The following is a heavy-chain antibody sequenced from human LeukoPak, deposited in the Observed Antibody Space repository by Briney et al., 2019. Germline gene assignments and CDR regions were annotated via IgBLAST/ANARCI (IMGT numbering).Heavy chain of an antibody. CDR1: GGSISSYY. D-gene: IGHD3-3*01. CDR3: ARSGWDDFWGAIXGXXDP. V-gene: IGHV4-59*01. CDR2: IYYSGST. J-gene: IGHJ5*02. Sequence: SETLSLTCTVSGGSISSYYWSWIRQPPGKGLEWIGYIYYSGSTNYNPSLKSRVTISVDTSKNKCSLKMSSVTAADTAVYYCARSGWDDFWGAIXGXXDPXGQGXXXTV.